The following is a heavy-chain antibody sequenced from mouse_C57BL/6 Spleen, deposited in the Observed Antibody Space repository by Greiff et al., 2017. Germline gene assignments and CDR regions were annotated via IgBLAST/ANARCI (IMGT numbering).Heavy chain of an antibody. V-gene: IGHV1-19*01. CDR3: ARGTGGFDY. CDR2: INPYNGGT. J-gene: IGHJ2*01. CDR1: GYTFTDYY. Sequence: EVQLQQSGPVLVKPGASVTMSCKASGYTFTDYYMNWVKQSHGKSLEWIGVINPYNGGTSYNQKFKGKATWTVDKSSSTAYMELDSLTSKDSAVYYCARGTGGFDYWGQGTTLTVSS. D-gene: IGHD4-1*01.